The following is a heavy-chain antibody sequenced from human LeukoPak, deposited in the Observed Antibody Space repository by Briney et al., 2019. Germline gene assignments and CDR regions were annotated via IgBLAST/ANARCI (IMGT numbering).Heavy chain of an antibody. CDR1: GFTFSIYA. D-gene: IGHD3-16*02. Sequence: GGSLRLSCAASGFTFSIYAMNWVRQAPGKGLGWVAVILYDGSNKYYADSVKGRFTISRDNSKNTLYLQMNSLRAEDTAVYYCAKDTGYYDYVWGSYRLGAFDIWGQGTMVTVSS. CDR3: AKDTGYYDYVWGSYRLGAFDI. CDR2: ILYDGSNK. J-gene: IGHJ3*02. V-gene: IGHV3-30*18.